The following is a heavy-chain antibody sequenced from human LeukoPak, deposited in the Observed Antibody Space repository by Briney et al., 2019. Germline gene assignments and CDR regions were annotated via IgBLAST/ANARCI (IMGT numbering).Heavy chain of an antibody. CDR3: ARDRIVVVPYGMDV. D-gene: IGHD2-15*01. CDR1: GGTFSSYA. V-gene: IGHV1-18*01. Sequence: GASAKVSCKASGGTFSSYAISWVRQAPGQGLEWMGWISAYNGNTNYAQKLQGRVTMTTDTSTSTAYMELRSLRSDDTAVYYCARDRIVVVPYGMDVWGQGTTVAVSS. CDR2: ISAYNGNT. J-gene: IGHJ6*02.